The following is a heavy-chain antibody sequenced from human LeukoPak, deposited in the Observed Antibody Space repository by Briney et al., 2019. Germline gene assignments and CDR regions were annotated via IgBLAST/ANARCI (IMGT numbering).Heavy chain of an antibody. CDR2: ISGSGAST. J-gene: IGHJ6*02. CDR1: GFTFSSYA. V-gene: IGHV3-23*01. CDR3: AKDELELVHYYGMDV. D-gene: IGHD1-7*01. Sequence: GGSLRLSCAASGFTFSSYAMIWVPQAPGKGLEWVSAISGSGASTYYADSVKGRFTSSRDNSKNTLYLQMNSLRAEDTAVYYCAKDELELVHYYGMDVWGQGTTVTVSS.